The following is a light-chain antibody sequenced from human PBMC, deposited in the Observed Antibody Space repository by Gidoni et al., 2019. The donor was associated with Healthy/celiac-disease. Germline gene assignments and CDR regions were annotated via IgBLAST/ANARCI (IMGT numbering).Light chain of an antibody. CDR1: QGISSY. CDR3: QQYYSYPYT. V-gene: IGKV1-8*01. CDR2: AAS. J-gene: IGKJ2*01. Sequence: IRMTQSPSSFSASTGDRVTITCRASQGISSYLAWYQQKPGKAPKLLIYAASTLQSGVPSRFSGSGSGTDFTLTISCLQSEDFATYSCQQYYSYPYTFGQGTKLEIK.